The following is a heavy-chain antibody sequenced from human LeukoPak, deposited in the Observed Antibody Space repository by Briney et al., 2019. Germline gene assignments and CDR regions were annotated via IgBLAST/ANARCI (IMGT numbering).Heavy chain of an antibody. CDR1: GYTFTGYY. Sequence: ASVKVSCKASGYTFTGYYMHWVRQAPGQGLEWMGWINPNSGGTNYAQKSQGRVTMTRDTSISTAYMELSRLRSDDTAVYYCARDEGYCSNTSCLYSVAGTEYWGQGTLVTASS. D-gene: IGHD2-2*01. CDR3: ARDEGYCSNTSCLYSVAGTEY. CDR2: INPNSGGT. V-gene: IGHV1-2*02. J-gene: IGHJ4*02.